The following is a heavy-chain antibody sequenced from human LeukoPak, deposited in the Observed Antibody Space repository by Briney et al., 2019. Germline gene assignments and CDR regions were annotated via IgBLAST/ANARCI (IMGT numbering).Heavy chain of an antibody. CDR3: AKRGVVIRVILVGFHKEAYYFDS. Sequence: GGSLRLSCAVSGITLSNYGMSWVRQAPGKGLEWVAGMSDSGGRTNYADSVKGRFTISRDNPKNTLYLQMNSLRAEDTAVYSCAKRGVVIRVILVGFHKEAYYFDSWGQGALVTVSS. J-gene: IGHJ4*02. CDR1: GITLSNYG. D-gene: IGHD3-22*01. V-gene: IGHV3-23*01. CDR2: MSDSGGRT.